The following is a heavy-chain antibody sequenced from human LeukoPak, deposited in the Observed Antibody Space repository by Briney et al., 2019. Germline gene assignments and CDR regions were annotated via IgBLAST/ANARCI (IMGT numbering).Heavy chain of an antibody. CDR3: ARRGRITIFGAVYFDL. V-gene: IGHV4-39*01. J-gene: IGHJ2*01. Sequence: SETLSLTCTVSGGSISSSSYYWGWIRQPPGKGLEWIGSIYYSGSTYYNPSLKSRVTISVDTSKNQFSLKLSSVTAADTAVYYCARRGRITIFGAVYFDLWGRGTLVTVSS. D-gene: IGHD3-3*01. CDR1: GGSISSSSYY. CDR2: IYYSGST.